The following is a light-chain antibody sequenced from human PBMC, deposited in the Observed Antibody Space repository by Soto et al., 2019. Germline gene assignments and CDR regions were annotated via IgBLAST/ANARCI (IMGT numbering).Light chain of an antibody. V-gene: IGKV1-33*01. CDR2: DAS. CDR1: QNINNY. CDR3: QQYENLPT. J-gene: IGKJ5*01. Sequence: DIQITQFSSTLSASVGDRFAVTFQASQNINNYLNWYQQKPGRAPKLLIYDASNLEAGVPSRFRGSGSGTDFTFTISRLQPEDIATYYCQQYENLPTFGQGTRLEI.